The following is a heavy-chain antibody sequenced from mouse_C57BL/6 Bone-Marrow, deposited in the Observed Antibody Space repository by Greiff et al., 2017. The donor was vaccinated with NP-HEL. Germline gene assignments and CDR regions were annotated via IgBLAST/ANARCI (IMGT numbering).Heavy chain of an antibody. Sequence: EVQLVESGGGSVKPGGSLKLSCAASGFTFSSYAMSWVRQTPEKRLEWVATISDGGSYTYYPDNVKGRFTISRDNAKNNLYLQMSHLKSEDTAMYYCARDGYYVGFAYWGQGTLVTVSA. CDR1: GFTFSSYA. CDR3: ARDGYYVGFAY. D-gene: IGHD2-3*01. J-gene: IGHJ3*01. CDR2: ISDGGSYT. V-gene: IGHV5-4*01.